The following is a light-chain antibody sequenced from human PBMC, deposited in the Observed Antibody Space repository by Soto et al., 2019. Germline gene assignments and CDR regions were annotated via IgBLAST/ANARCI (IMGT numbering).Light chain of an antibody. V-gene: IGLV1-51*01. J-gene: IGLJ2*01. CDR3: APWARSMSVGV. Sequence: QSVLTQPPSVSAAPGQKVTISCSGSSSNIGNNYVFWYQQLPGTAPKLLIYDNDKRPPGIPARFSGSKSGTSATLGITGLQTGDEADYYCAPWARSMSVGVFGGGTKLAVL. CDR1: SSNIGNNY. CDR2: DND.